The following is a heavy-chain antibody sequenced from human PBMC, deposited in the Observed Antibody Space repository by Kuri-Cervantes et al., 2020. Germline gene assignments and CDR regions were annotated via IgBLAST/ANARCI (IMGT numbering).Heavy chain of an antibody. Sequence: ASVKVSCKASGYTFTGYYIHWVRQAPGQGLEWMGWINPNTGGTYYAQKFQGRVTITTDESTSTAYMELSSLRSEDTALYYCVGGQWLVGGWGQGTLVTVSS. CDR3: VGGQWLVGG. D-gene: IGHD1-26*01. CDR2: INPNTGGT. J-gene: IGHJ4*02. V-gene: IGHV1-2*02. CDR1: GYTFTGYY.